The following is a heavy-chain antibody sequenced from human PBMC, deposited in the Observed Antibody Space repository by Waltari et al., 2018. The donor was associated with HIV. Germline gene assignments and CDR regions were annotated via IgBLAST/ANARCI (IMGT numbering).Heavy chain of an antibody. CDR1: GYTFTSYY. CDR2: INPGGGRK. Sequence: QVQLVQSGAEVKKPGASVKVSCKASGYTFTSYYMHCVRQAPGQGLEWMGIINPGGGRKSYAKKFKGRVTMTRDTSTSTVYMELSSLRSEDTAVYYCERESGQITMIVVVGDAFDIWGQGTMVTVSA. J-gene: IGHJ3*02. D-gene: IGHD3-22*01. CDR3: ERESGQITMIVVVGDAFDI. V-gene: IGHV1-46*01.